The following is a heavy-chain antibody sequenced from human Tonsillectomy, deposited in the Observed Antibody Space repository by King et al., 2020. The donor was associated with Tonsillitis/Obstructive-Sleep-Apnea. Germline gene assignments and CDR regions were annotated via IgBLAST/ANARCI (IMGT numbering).Heavy chain of an antibody. V-gene: IGHV2-5*02. Sequence: ITLKESGPTLVKPTQTLTLTCTFSGFSLSTSGVGVGWIRQPPGKALEWLALIYWDDDKRYSPSLKSRLTITKDTSKNQVVLTMTNMDPVDTATYYCAHRQPYLVSSGYEVFRWVDPWGQGTLVTVSS. CDR2: IYWDDDK. D-gene: IGHD3-22*01. CDR1: GFSLSTSGVG. J-gene: IGHJ5*02. CDR3: AHRQPYLVSSGYEVFRWVDP.